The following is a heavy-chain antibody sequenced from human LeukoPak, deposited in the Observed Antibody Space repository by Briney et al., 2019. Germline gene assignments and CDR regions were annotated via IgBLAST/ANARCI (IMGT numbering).Heavy chain of an antibody. D-gene: IGHD5-12*01. V-gene: IGHV3-49*04. CDR1: GVNFSSYW. Sequence: HSGGSLRLSCAVSGVNFSSYWMSWVRQAPGKGLEWVGFIRSKAYGGTTEYAASVKGRFTISRDDSKSIAYLQMNSLKTEDTAVYYCTRAPYSGFYPASWGQGTLVTVSS. CDR3: TRAPYSGFYPAS. J-gene: IGHJ5*02. CDR2: IRSKAYGGTT.